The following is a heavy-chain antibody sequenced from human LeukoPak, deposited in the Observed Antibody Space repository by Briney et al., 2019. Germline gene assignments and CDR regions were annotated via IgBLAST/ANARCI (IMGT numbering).Heavy chain of an antibody. Sequence: PGGSLRLSCAASEITFNNYAMAWVRQAPGKGLEWVSAITGSGDYTNYADSVKGRFSISRDNFRNTLYLQMNSLRAEDTAIYYCVKRREVNRGHFDRWGQGTLVTVSS. V-gene: IGHV3-23*01. CDR3: VKRREVNRGHFDR. J-gene: IGHJ4*02. D-gene: IGHD1-26*01. CDR2: ITGSGDYT. CDR1: EITFNNYA.